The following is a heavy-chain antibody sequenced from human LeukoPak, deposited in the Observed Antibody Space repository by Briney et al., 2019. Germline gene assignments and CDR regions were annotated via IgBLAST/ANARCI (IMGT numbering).Heavy chain of an antibody. Sequence: SEAPAPHLSIFGGNLPYNRAALDPIRPSPSRGLEWLGRTYYRSKWYSDYAVSVKSPLTINPDTSKNQFSLQLNSVTPEDTAVYYCARDSSGWRSIFDYWGQGTLVSVSS. CDR2: TYYRSKWYS. V-gene: IGHV6-1*01. D-gene: IGHD6-19*01. CDR1: GGNLPYNRAA. J-gene: IGHJ4*02. CDR3: ARDSSGWRSIFDY.